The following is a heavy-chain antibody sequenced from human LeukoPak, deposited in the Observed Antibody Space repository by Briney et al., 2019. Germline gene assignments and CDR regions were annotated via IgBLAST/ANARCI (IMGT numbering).Heavy chain of an antibody. CDR2: VDPENGKT. D-gene: IGHD1-26*01. CDR3: FADSGSYQGWFDP. V-gene: IGHV1-69-2*01. J-gene: IGHJ5*02. Sequence: GATVKISCKASGYTFTDYYMHWVQQAPGKGLEWMGRVDPENGKTKYSEKFQGRLTITADTSADTAYMEMSNLTSEDTAVYFCFADSGSYQGWFDPWGQGTLVTVSS. CDR1: GYTFTDYY.